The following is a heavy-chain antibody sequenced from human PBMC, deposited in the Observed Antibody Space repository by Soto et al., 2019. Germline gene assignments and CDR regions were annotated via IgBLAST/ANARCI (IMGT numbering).Heavy chain of an antibody. V-gene: IGHV3-30*18. CDR2: ISYDGSNK. J-gene: IGHJ4*02. D-gene: IGHD6-13*01. CDR3: AKDNVAAAGTIDS. Sequence: QVQLVESGGGVVQPGRSLRLSCAASGFTFSSYGMHWVRQAPGKGLEWVAVISYDGSNKYYADSVKGRFTISRDNSKNTLYLQRNSLRAEDTAVYYCAKDNVAAAGTIDSCGQGTLVTVSS. CDR1: GFTFSSYG.